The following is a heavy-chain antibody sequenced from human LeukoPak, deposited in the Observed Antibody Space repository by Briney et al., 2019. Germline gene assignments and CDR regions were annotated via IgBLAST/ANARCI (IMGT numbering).Heavy chain of an antibody. D-gene: IGHD2-2*01. CDR2: VNSDGSWT. V-gene: IGHV3-74*01. Sequence: GGSLRLSCAASGNYWMHWVRQAPGKGLVWVSHVNSDGSWTSHADSVKGRFTISKDNAKNTVYLQMNNLRTEDAAVYYCVSFYETNWGRGTLVTVSS. CDR1: GNYW. J-gene: IGHJ4*02. CDR3: VSFYETN.